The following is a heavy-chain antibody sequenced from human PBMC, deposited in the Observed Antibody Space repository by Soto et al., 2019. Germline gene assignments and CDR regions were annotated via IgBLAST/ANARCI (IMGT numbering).Heavy chain of an antibody. CDR1: GFTFSSYA. V-gene: IGHV3-23*01. D-gene: IGHD6-19*01. CDR2: IGGDAVTT. J-gene: IGHJ6*02. CDR3: AKALYSSTYSRGMDV. Sequence: PGGSLRLSCAASGFTFSSYAMHWVRQAPGKGLEWVAVIGGDAVTTYYADSVKGRFTVSRDNSKNTVHLQMNSLRAEDTAVYYCAKALYSSTYSRGMDVWGQGTTVTVSS.